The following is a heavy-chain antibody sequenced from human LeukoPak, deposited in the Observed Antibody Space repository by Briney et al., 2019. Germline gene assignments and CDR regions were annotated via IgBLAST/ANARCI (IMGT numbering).Heavy chain of an antibody. CDR3: ARVDCSSTSCYKSYYYYGMDV. J-gene: IGHJ6*02. Sequence: ASVKVSCKASGYTFTNYDINWVRQAAGKGLKWMGWMNPNSGNTGYAQKFQGRVTMTRNTSISTAYMELSSLRSEDTAVYYCARVDCSSTSCYKSYYYYGMDVWGQGTTVTVSS. CDR1: GYTFTNYD. V-gene: IGHV1-8*01. CDR2: MNPNSGNT. D-gene: IGHD2-2*02.